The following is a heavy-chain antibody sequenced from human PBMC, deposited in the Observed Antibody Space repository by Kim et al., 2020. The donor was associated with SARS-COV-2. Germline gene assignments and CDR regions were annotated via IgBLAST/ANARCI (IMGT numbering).Heavy chain of an antibody. CDR2: IKQDGSET. V-gene: IGHV3-7*01. D-gene: IGHD3-22*01. J-gene: IGHJ4*02. CDR1: GFSFSSYW. CDR3: AKDLYYYQRSGPIEY. Sequence: GGSLRLSCAASGFSFSSYWMTWVRQAPGKGLEWIANIKQDGSETFYADSVKGRFTISRDNARNSLFLQMNSLRVEDTAVYYCAKDLYYYQRSGPIEYWGQGDQVSVSS.